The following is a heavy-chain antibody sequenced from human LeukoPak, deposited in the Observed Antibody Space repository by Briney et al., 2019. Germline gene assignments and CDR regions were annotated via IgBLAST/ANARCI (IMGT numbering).Heavy chain of an antibody. CDR3: ARKLAYCGGDCYRDY. V-gene: IGHV3-11*04. CDR1: GFTFSDYY. CDR2: ITNNNGAM. J-gene: IGHJ4*02. D-gene: IGHD2-21*02. Sequence: PGGSLRLSCAASGFTFSDYYMGWIRQAPGKGLEWISYITNNNGAMFYAGSLEGRFTIFRDNAKNSLYLQMNSLRAEDTAVYYCARKLAYCGGDCYRDYWGQGTLVTVSS.